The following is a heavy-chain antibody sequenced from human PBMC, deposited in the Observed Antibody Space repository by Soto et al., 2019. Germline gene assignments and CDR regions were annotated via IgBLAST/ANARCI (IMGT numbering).Heavy chain of an antibody. CDR1: GGSVSSGSYY. J-gene: IGHJ4*02. Sequence: SETLSLTCTVSGGSVSSGSYYWSWIRQPPGKGLEWIGYIYYSGSTNYNPSLKSRVTISVDTSKNQFSLKLSSVTAADTAVYYRAGWFGETLIDYWGQGTLVTVSS. D-gene: IGHD3-10*01. CDR3: AGWFGETLIDY. CDR2: IYYSGST. V-gene: IGHV4-61*01.